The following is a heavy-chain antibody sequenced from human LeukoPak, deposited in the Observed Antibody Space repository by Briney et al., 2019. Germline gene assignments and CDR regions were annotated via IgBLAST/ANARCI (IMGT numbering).Heavy chain of an antibody. V-gene: IGHV3-74*01. Sequence: GGSLRLSCTASGFSFSGHWMHWARQLPGKGLVWVSRISPTGSTTSYADSVKGRFTVSRDNAKNTLYLQVNNLRAEDTAVYYCARGPNSNWSELDFWGQGTLLTVSS. D-gene: IGHD6-6*01. CDR2: ISPTGSTT. CDR3: ARGPNSNWSELDF. CDR1: GFSFSGHW. J-gene: IGHJ4*02.